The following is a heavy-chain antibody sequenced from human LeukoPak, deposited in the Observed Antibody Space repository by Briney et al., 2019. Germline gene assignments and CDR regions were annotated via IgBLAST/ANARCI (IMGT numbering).Heavy chain of an antibody. CDR1: GGSISDGVYY. CDR2: IYYSENT. V-gene: IGHV4-30-4*01. J-gene: IGHJ5*02. Sequence: SETLSLTCTVSGGSISDGVYYWNWIRQSPGKGLEWIGYIYYSENTYYNPSLKSRVTISIDTSKNQFFLKVASVTAADTATYFCAREKAAYCTGDCHSFDRWGQGILVTVSS. D-gene: IGHD2-21*02. CDR3: AREKAAYCTGDCHSFDR.